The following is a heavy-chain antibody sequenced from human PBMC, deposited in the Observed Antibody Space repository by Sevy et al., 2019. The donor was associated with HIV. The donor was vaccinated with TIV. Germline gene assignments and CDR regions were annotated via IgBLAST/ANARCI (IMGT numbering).Heavy chain of an antibody. CDR3: AREGCTKPHDY. CDR2: LSFGWGEI. D-gene: IGHD2-8*01. V-gene: IGHV3-23*01. J-gene: IGHJ4*02. CDR1: GFTFSKYS. Sequence: GGSLRLSCAASGFTFSKYSMSWVRQPPGKGLEWVSTLSFGWGEINYANSVKGRFTSSRYKSKSSVYLQMNNLRPEDTALYYCAREGCTKPHDYWGQGTLVTVSS.